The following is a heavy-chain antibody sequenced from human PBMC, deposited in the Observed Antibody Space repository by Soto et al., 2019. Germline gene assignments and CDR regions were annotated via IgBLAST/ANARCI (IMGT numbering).Heavy chain of an antibody. CDR2: ISSSSSYI. V-gene: IGHV3-21*01. J-gene: IGHJ4*02. D-gene: IGHD3-22*01. Sequence: EVQLVESGGGLVKPGGSLRLSCAASGFTFSSYSMNWVRQAPGKGLEWVSSISSSSSYIYYADSVKGRFTISRDNAKNSLYLQMNSLRAEDTAVYYCARYPGGTMTFEFDYWGQGTLVTVSS. CDR1: GFTFSSYS. CDR3: ARYPGGTMTFEFDY.